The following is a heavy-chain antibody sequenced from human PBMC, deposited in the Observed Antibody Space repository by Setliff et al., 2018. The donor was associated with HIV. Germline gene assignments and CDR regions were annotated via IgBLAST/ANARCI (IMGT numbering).Heavy chain of an antibody. CDR2: IHFRGST. D-gene: IGHD1-1*01. J-gene: IGHJ5*02. CDR1: GGSISSSTYY. CDR3: ARGSDTTGSPPELDP. V-gene: IGHV4-39*06. Sequence: SETLSLTCTVSGGSISSSTYYWGWIRQPPGKGLEWIGNIHFRGSTYYNPSLKSRVTVSVDNAKNTLDLQMNSLRAEDTAVYYCARGSDTTGSPPELDPWGQGTLVTVSS.